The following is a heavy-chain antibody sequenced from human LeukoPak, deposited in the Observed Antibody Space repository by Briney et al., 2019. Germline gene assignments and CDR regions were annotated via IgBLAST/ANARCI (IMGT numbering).Heavy chain of an antibody. CDR2: ISSSGSTI. CDR3: ARDRWGKYYFDY. V-gene: IGHV3-11*01. D-gene: IGHD7-27*01. CDR1: GFPFSDFY. J-gene: IGHJ4*02. Sequence: GGSLRLSCAASGFPFSDFYMSWIRQASGKGGEWVSYISSSGSTIYYADSVKGRFTISRDNAKNSLYLQMNNLRAEDTAVYYCARDRWGKYYFDYWGQGTLVTVSS.